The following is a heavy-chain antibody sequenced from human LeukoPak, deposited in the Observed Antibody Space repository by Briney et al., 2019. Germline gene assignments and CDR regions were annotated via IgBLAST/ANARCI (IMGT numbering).Heavy chain of an antibody. V-gene: IGHV1-46*01. Sequence: GASVKVSCKASGYTFTSYYMHWVRQPPGQGLEWMGIINPSGGSTSYAQKFQGRVTMTRDTSTTTVYMELSSLRSEDTAVYYCARSGGWGQTYYYDSSGSAYFDYWGQGTLVTVSS. CDR3: ARSGGWGQTYYYDSSGSAYFDY. J-gene: IGHJ4*02. CDR2: INPSGGST. CDR1: GYTFTSYY. D-gene: IGHD3-22*01.